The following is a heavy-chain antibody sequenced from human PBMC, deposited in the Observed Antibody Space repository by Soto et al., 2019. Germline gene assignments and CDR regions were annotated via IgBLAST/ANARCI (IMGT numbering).Heavy chain of an antibody. CDR3: AKNLVSCFFNDTVPTEIDTLPTHDP. J-gene: IGHJ5*02. D-gene: IGHD4-17*01. Sequence: QAPGRGLEWVSAISDSGGNTYYAASVKGRFTISRDNSKNTLDLQMYSLRSEDTAVYYCAKNLVSCFFNDTVPTEIDTLPTHDP. CDR2: ISDSGGNT. V-gene: IGHV3-23*01.